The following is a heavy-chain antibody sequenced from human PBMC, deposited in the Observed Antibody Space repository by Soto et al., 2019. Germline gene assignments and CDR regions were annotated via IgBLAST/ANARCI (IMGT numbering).Heavy chain of an antibody. CDR3: ARQQLAKDYYYYYGMDV. J-gene: IGHJ6*02. D-gene: IGHD6-13*01. Sequence: GGSLRLSCAASGFTFSSYGMHWVRQAPGKGLEWVAVIWYDGSNKYYADSVKGRFTISRDNSKNTLYLQMNSLRAGDTAVYYCARQQLAKDYYYYYGMDVWGQGTTVTVSS. CDR1: GFTFSSYG. CDR2: IWYDGSNK. V-gene: IGHV3-33*08.